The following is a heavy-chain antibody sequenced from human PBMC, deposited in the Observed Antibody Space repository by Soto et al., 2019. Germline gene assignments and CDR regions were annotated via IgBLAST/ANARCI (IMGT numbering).Heavy chain of an antibody. CDR2: ISSDGSST. CDR3: ARDWLDSSGYSFDS. CDR1: GFTFSRYW. D-gene: IGHD3-22*01. J-gene: IGHJ4*02. V-gene: IGHV3-74*01. Sequence: EVQLVESGGGLVQPGGSLRLSCVASGFTFSRYWMHWVRQAPGKGLVWVSRISSDGSSTTYADSVKGRFTISRDNAKKTVFLKMNSLRVEDTAVYYCARDWLDSSGYSFDSWGQGTLVTVSS.